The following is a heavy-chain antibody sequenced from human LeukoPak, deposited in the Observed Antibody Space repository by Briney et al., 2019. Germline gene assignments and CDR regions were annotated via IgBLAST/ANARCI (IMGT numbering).Heavy chain of an antibody. CDR2: ISSSGSTI. D-gene: IGHD5-18*01. J-gene: IGHJ3*02. V-gene: IGHV3-48*03. CDR1: GFTFSSYE. CDR3: ARGGGGYSYGSEGAFDI. Sequence: GGSLRLSCAASGFTFSSYEMNWVRQAPGKGLEWVSYISSSGSTIYYADSVKGRFTISRDNAKNSLYLQMNSLRAEDTAVYYCARGGGGYSYGSEGAFDIWGQGTMVTVSS.